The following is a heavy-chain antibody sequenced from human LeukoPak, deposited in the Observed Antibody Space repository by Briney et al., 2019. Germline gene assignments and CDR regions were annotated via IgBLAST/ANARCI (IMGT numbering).Heavy chain of an antibody. CDR3: ARDRPGDGYFDY. CDR1: GFTVSSND. Sequence: GGSLRLSCAASGFTVSSNDMTWVRQTPGKGLEWVSIIYSGGNTYYADSVKGRFTISRDNSKNTLYLQMNSLRAEDTAVFYCARDRPGDGYFDYWGQGTLVTVSS. D-gene: IGHD3-10*01. CDR2: IYSGGNT. V-gene: IGHV3-66*01. J-gene: IGHJ4*02.